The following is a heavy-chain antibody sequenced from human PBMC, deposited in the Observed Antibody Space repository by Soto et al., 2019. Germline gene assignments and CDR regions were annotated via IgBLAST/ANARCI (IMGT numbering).Heavy chain of an antibody. D-gene: IGHD3-10*01. CDR3: ARGVGSGSYYNQYNWFDP. J-gene: IGHJ5*02. V-gene: IGHV1-18*01. CDR1: GYTFTNYG. CDR2: INVYNGNT. Sequence: QVQLVQSGGEVKKPGASVKVSCKASGYTFTNYGISWVRQAPGQGLEWMGWINVYNGNTKYAQKDKGRVTMTTATSTSTAYMELRSLRADDTAVYYCARGVGSGSYYNQYNWFDPWGQGTLVTVSS.